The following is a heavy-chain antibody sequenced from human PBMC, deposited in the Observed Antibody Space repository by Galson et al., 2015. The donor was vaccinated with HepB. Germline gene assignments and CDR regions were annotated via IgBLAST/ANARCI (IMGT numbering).Heavy chain of an antibody. CDR2: INAGNGNT. V-gene: IGHV1-3*01. D-gene: IGHD2/OR15-2a*01. J-gene: IGHJ6*03. CDR3: ARDNRFRFLTLSYYYMDV. CDR1: GYTFTSYA. Sequence: VKVSCKASGYTFTSYAMHWVRQAPGQRLEWMGWINAGNGNTKYSQKFQGRVTITRDTSASTAYMELSSLRSEDTAVYYCARDNRFRFLTLSYYYMDVWGKGTTVTVSS.